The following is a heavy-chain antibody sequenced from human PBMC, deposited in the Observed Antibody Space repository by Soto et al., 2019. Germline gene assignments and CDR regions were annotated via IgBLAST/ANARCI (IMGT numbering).Heavy chain of an antibody. CDR2: MNPNSGNT. Sequence: ASVKVSCKASGYTFTSYDVNWVRQATGQGLEWMGWMNPNSGNTGYAQKFQGRVTLTRDTSISTAYMELSSLRSEDTAVYYCARVLLWQVAPPYYYYGMDVWGQGTTVTVSS. J-gene: IGHJ6*02. D-gene: IGHD6-19*01. V-gene: IGHV1-8*01. CDR1: GYTFTSYD. CDR3: ARVLLWQVAPPYYYYGMDV.